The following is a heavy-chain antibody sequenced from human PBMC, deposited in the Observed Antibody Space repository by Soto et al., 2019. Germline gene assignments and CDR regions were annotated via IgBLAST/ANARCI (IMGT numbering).Heavy chain of an antibody. J-gene: IGHJ4*02. CDR3: TTVLVYGDYVGTRYYFDY. CDR2: IKSKTDGGTT. Sequence: GGSLRLSCAASGFTFSNAWMSWVRQAPGKGLEWVGRIKSKTDGGTTDYAAPVKGRFTISRDDSKNTLYLQMNSLKTEDTAVYYCTTVLVYGDYVGTRYYFDYWSQGTLVTVSS. V-gene: IGHV3-15*01. D-gene: IGHD4-17*01. CDR1: GFTFSNAW.